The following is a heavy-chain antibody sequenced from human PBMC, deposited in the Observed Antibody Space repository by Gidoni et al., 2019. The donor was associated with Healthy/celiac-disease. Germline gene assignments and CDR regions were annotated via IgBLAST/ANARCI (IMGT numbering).Heavy chain of an antibody. CDR2: INSDGSST. J-gene: IGHJ3*02. V-gene: IGHV3-74*01. Sequence: EVQLVESGGGLVQPGGSLRLSCAASGFTFSSYWMHWFRQAPGKGLFWVSLINSDGSSTSYADSVKGRFTISRDNAKNTLYLQMNILRAEDTAVYYCARAYYYGSVAFDIWGQGTMVTVSS. D-gene: IGHD3-10*01. CDR1: GFTFSSYW. CDR3: ARAYYYGSVAFDI.